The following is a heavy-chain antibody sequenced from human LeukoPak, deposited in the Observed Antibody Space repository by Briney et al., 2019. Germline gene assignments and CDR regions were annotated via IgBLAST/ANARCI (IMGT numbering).Heavy chain of an antibody. CDR3: ARTAIATPYSGSYFRYYYYMDV. CDR1: GESFSDYY. CDR2: INHSGST. J-gene: IGHJ6*03. V-gene: IGHV4-34*01. Sequence: SETLSLTCAVYGESFSDYYWSWIRQPPGKGLEWIGEINHSGSTNYNPSLKSRVTISVDTSKNQFSLKLSSVTAADTAVYYCARTAIATPYSGSYFRYYYYMDVWGKGTTVTVSS. D-gene: IGHD1-26*01.